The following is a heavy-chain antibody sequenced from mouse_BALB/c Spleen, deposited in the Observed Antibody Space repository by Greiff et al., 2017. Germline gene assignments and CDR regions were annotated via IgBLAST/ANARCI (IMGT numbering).Heavy chain of an antibody. V-gene: IGHV5-6*01. CDR3: ARPAYDYDVGY. Sequence: EVQGVESGGDLVKPGGSLKLSCAASGFTFSSYGMSWVRQTPDKRLEWVATISSGGSYTYYPDSVKGRFTISRDNAKNTLYLQMSSLKSEDTAMYYCARPAYDYDVGYWGQGTTLTVSS. CDR1: GFTFSSYG. CDR2: ISSGGSYT. J-gene: IGHJ2*01. D-gene: IGHD2-4*01.